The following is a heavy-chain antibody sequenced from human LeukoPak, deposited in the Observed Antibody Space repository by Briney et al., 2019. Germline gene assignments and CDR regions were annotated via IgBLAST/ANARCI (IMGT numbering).Heavy chain of an antibody. CDR2: INRDGSST. V-gene: IGHV3-74*01. Sequence: GGSLRLSCAASGFTFSSYWMHWVRQAPGKGLVCVSRINRDGSSTSYADSVKGRFTISRENAKNTLYLQMNSLRAEDTAVYYCARGRDYYGSGDNWFDPWGQGTLVTVSS. D-gene: IGHD3-10*01. J-gene: IGHJ5*02. CDR3: ARGRDYYGSGDNWFDP. CDR1: GFTFSSYW.